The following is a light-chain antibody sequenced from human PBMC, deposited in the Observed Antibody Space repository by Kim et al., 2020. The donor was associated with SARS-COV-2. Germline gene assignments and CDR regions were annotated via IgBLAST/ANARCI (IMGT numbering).Light chain of an antibody. Sequence: MTQGQTACLTVSGYKLGDKNAYWYQQKPGQSPVLVIYQDNKRPSGIPERFSGPNSGNTATLTISGTQAMDEADYYCQAWDSSTAVFGGGTQLTVL. CDR1: KLGDKN. CDR2: QDN. CDR3: QAWDSSTAV. J-gene: IGLJ3*02. V-gene: IGLV3-1*01.